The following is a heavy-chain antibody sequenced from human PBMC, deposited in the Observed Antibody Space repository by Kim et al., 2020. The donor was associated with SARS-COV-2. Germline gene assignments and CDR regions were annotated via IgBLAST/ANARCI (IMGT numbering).Heavy chain of an antibody. J-gene: IGHJ6*02. CDR2: IYYSGST. CDR3: ARDLPVVAATNYYYYYGMDV. V-gene: IGHV4-59*01. CDR1: GSSISSYY. Sequence: SETLSLTCTVSGSSISSYYWSWIRQPPGKGLEWIGYIYYSGSTNYNPSLKSRVTISVDTSKNQFSLKLSSVTAADTAVYYCARDLPVVAATNYYYYYGMDVWGQGTTVTVSS. D-gene: IGHD2-15*01.